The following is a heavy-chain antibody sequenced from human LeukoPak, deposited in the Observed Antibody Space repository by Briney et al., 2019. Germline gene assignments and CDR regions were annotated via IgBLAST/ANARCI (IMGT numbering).Heavy chain of an antibody. D-gene: IGHD3-10*01. Sequence: ASVKVSCKASGYTFTSYGISWVRQAPGQGLEWMGWISAYNGNTNYAQKLQGRVTMTADTSTSTAYMELRSLRSDDTAVYYCARDDYYGSGSYFERCGVYYFDYWGQGTLVTVSS. CDR3: ARDDYYGSGSYFERCGVYYFDY. CDR2: ISAYNGNT. J-gene: IGHJ4*02. CDR1: GYTFTSYG. V-gene: IGHV1-18*01.